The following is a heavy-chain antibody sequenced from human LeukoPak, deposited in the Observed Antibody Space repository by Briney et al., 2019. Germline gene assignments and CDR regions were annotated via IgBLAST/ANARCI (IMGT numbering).Heavy chain of an antibody. CDR3: AKDGQAFNSNWDYFDS. D-gene: IGHD7-27*01. V-gene: IGHV3-23*01. Sequence: GGSLRLSCVASGFTFSTFAMSWVRQAPGKGLEWVSSIGNTETYYADSVKGRFTISRDNSKNTIYLHMNYLRAEDTARYYCAKDGQAFNSNWDYFDSWGQGTLVTVS. CDR1: GFTFSTFA. J-gene: IGHJ4*02. CDR2: IGNTET.